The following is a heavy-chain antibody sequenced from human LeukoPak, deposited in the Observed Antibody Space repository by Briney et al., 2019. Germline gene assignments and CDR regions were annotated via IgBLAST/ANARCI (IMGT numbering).Heavy chain of an antibody. CDR3: AKDIRYGSGSYYNMDY. CDR1: GFTFSSYG. J-gene: IGHJ4*02. D-gene: IGHD3-10*01. CDR2: IRYDGSNK. Sequence: GGSLRLSCAASGFTFSSYGMHWVRQAPGKGLEWVAFIRYDGSNKYYADSVKGRFTISRDNSKNTLYLQMNSLRAEGTAVYYCAKDIRYGSGSYYNMDYWGQGTLVTVSS. V-gene: IGHV3-30*02.